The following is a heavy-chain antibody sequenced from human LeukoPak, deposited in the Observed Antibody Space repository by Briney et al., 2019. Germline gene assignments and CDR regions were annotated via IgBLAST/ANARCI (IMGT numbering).Heavy chain of an antibody. CDR2: IYYSGST. V-gene: IGHV4-39*01. CDR3: ARTRYYYNSRSYGAPYYFDY. Sequence: SETLSLTCAVYGGSFSGYYWGWIRQPPGKGLEWIGSIYYSGSTYHNPSLKSRVTISVDTSKNQFSLKLSSVTAADTAVYYCARTRYYYNSRSYGAPYYFDYWGQGTLVTVSS. J-gene: IGHJ4*02. CDR1: GGSFSGYY. D-gene: IGHD3-10*01.